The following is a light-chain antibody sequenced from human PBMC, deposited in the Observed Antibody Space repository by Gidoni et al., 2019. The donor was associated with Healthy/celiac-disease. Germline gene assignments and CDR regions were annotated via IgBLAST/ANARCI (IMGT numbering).Light chain of an antibody. CDR1: QSVSSY. J-gene: IGKJ5*01. Sequence: EIVLTQSPATLSLSPGERATLSCRASQSVSSYVAWSQQKPGQAPRLLIYDASNRATGIPARFSGSGSGTDFTLTISSLEPEDFAVYYCQQRSNWPITFXQXTRLEIK. CDR3: QQRSNWPIT. V-gene: IGKV3-11*01. CDR2: DAS.